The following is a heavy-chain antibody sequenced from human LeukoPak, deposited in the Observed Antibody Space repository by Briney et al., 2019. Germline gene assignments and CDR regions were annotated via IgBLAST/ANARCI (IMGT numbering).Heavy chain of an antibody. CDR1: GYTFTGYY. J-gene: IGHJ5*02. CDR3: AREGSSSSASWFDP. Sequence: ASVKVSCKASGYTFTGYYMHWVRQAPGQGLEWMGRINPNSGGTNYAQKFQGRVTMTRDTSISTAYMELSGLRSDDTAVYYCAREGSSSSASWFDPWGQGTLVTVSS. D-gene: IGHD6-6*01. V-gene: IGHV1-2*06. CDR2: INPNSGGT.